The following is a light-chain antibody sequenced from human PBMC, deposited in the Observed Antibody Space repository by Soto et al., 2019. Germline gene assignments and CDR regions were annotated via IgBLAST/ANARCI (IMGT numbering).Light chain of an antibody. Sequence: DIQMTQSPSSLSASVVDRVTITCRASLSISNYLNWYQQKPEKAPKLLIYAASTLQSGVPSSFSGSGSGTDFTLTISSLQPEDFATYYCQQSYSTPLTFGGGTKVDIK. CDR1: LSISNY. CDR2: AAS. J-gene: IGKJ4*01. CDR3: QQSYSTPLT. V-gene: IGKV1-39*01.